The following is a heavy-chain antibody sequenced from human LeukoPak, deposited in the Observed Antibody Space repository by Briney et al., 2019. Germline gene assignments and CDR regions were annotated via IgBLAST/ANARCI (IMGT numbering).Heavy chain of an antibody. CDR3: ARAGWDLLPPYYYYGLDV. CDR1: GFTFDDYG. Sequence: GGSLRLSCAASGFTFDDYGMSWVRQAPGKGLEWVSGPNWNGGSTGYADSVKGRFTISRDNAKNTLYLQMSSLREEDTAVYFCARAGWDLLPPYYYYGLDVWGQGTTVTVSS. CDR2: PNWNGGST. V-gene: IGHV3-20*04. D-gene: IGHD2-15*01. J-gene: IGHJ6*02.